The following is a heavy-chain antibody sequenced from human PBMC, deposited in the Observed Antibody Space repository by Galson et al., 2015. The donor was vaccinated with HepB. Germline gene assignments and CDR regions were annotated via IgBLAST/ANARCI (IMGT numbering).Heavy chain of an antibody. D-gene: IGHD3-10*01. J-gene: IGHJ4*02. CDR3: AKVGYGSGSYYLGYFDY. CDR1: GFTFSSYA. CDR2: ISGSGGST. Sequence: SLRLSCAASGFTFSSYAMSWVRQAPGKGLEWVSAISGSGGSTYYADSVKGRFTISRDNSKNTLYLQMNSLRAEDTAVYYCAKVGYGSGSYYLGYFDYWGQGTLVTVSS. V-gene: IGHV3-23*01.